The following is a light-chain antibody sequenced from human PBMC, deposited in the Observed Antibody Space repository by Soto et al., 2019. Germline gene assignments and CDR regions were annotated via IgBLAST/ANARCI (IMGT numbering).Light chain of an antibody. CDR1: SSDVGSYNY. J-gene: IGLJ2*01. CDR3: TSYAGSNNFV. CDR2: EVS. V-gene: IGLV2-8*01. Sequence: QSVLTQPPSASGSPGQSVTISCTGTSSDVGSYNYVSWYQQHPGKAPKLMIFEVSKRPSGVPDRFSGSKSGNMASLTVSGLQAEDEADYYCTSYAGSNNFVFGGGTKVTVL.